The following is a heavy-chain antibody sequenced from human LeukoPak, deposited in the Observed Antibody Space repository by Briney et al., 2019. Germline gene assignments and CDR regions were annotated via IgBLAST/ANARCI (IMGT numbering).Heavy chain of an antibody. V-gene: IGHV3-30-3*02. Sequence: GGSLRLSCAASGFTFSNYAMHWVRQAPGKGLEWVAVISYDGSNKYYADSVKGRFTISRDNSKNTLYLQMNSLRAEDTAVYYCAKWRYKDTAMAGMDYFDYWGQGTLVTVSS. CDR3: AKWRYKDTAMAGMDYFDY. D-gene: IGHD5-18*01. CDR2: ISYDGSNK. CDR1: GFTFSNYA. J-gene: IGHJ4*02.